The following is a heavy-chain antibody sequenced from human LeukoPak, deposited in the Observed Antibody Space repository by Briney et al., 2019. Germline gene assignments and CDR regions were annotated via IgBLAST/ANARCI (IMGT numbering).Heavy chain of an antibody. V-gene: IGHV4-59*08. Sequence: SETLSLTCTVSGGSISSYYWSWIRQPPGKGLEWIGYIYYSGSTNYNPSLKSRVTISVDTSKNQFSLKLSSVTAADTAVYFCASSLYRGAADAFDIWAKGQWSPSLQ. CDR1: GGSISSYY. D-gene: IGHD3-10*01. CDR3: ASSLYRGAADAFDI. CDR2: IYYSGST. J-gene: IGHJ3*02.